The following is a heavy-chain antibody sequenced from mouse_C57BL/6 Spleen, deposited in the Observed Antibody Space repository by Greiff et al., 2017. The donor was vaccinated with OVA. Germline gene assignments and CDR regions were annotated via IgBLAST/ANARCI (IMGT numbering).Heavy chain of an antibody. CDR1: GFTFSSYA. CDR3: ARDRNYYGSNLVDY. Sequence: EVKVVESGGGLVKPGGSLKLSCAASGFTFSSYAMSWVRQTPEKRLEWVATISDGGSYTYYPDNVKGRFTISRANAKNNLYLQMSHLKSEDTAMYYCARDRNYYGSNLVDYWGQGTTLTVSS. CDR2: ISDGGSYT. J-gene: IGHJ2*01. D-gene: IGHD1-1*01. V-gene: IGHV5-4*01.